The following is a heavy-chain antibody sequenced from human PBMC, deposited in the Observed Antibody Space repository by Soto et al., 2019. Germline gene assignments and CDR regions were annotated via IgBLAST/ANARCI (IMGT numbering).Heavy chain of an antibody. V-gene: IGHV1-69*04. Sequence: GASVKVSCKASGGTFSSYTISWVRQAPGQGLEWMGRIIPILGIANYAQKFQGRVTITADKSTSTAYKELSSLRSEDTAVYYCARDRAYSSSWYFDYWGQGTLVTVSS. J-gene: IGHJ4*02. CDR1: GGTFSSYT. CDR2: IIPILGIA. CDR3: ARDRAYSSSWYFDY. D-gene: IGHD6-13*01.